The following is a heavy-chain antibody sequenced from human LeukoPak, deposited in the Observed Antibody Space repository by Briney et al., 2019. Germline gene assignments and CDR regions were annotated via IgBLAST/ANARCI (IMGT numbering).Heavy chain of an antibody. J-gene: IGHJ4*02. Sequence: SETLSLTCTVSGGSISSYYWSWIRQPPGKGLEWIGYIYYSGSTNYNPSLKSRVTISVDTSKNQFSLKLGSVTAADTAVYYCAVTLTGYSNFDYWGQGTLVTVSS. V-gene: IGHV4-59*08. CDR3: AVTLTGYSNFDY. CDR2: IYYSGST. CDR1: GGSISSYY. D-gene: IGHD3-9*01.